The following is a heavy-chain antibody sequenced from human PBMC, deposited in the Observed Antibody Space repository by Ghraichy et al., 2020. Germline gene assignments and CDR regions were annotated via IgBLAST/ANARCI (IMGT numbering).Heavy chain of an antibody. V-gene: IGHV4-39*01. CDR3: ARHDYSGNYFSPNWFDP. CDR1: GGSITSSYY. CDR2: IYYSGNT. D-gene: IGHD1-26*01. J-gene: IGHJ5*02. Sequence: SETLSLTCNVSGGSITSSYYWGWIRQPPGKGLEWIGSIYYSGNTYYNPSLKSRVTISVDTSKNQVSLQLRSVTAADTALYYCARHDYSGNYFSPNWFDPWGQGTLVTVSS.